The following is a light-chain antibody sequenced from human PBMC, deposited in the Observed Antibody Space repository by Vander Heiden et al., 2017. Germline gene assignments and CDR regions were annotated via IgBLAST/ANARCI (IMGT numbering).Light chain of an antibody. Sequence: QSVLTQPPSASRTPGQSVTISCSGTNSNVGGDFVNWYQQLPGLAPKLLIYKNDQRPSEIPDRFSGSKSGTSASLAISGLRSEDEADYFCATWDDNLNGPVFGGGTKLTVL. CDR3: ATWDDNLNGPV. V-gene: IGLV1-47*01. CDR1: NSNVGGDF. J-gene: IGLJ2*01. CDR2: KND.